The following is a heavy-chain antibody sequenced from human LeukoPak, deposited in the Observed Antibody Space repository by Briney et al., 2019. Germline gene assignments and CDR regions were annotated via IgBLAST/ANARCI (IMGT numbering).Heavy chain of an antibody. D-gene: IGHD5-12*01. Sequence: GGSLRLSCAASGFTFSSYDRHRVRQAPGKGLEWVAFIRYDGSNKYYADSVKGRFTISRDNSKNTLYLQMNSLRAEDTAVYYCAKGDSGRVAHFDYWGQGTLVTVSS. J-gene: IGHJ4*02. CDR2: IRYDGSNK. CDR3: AKGDSGRVAHFDY. CDR1: GFTFSSYD. V-gene: IGHV3-30*02.